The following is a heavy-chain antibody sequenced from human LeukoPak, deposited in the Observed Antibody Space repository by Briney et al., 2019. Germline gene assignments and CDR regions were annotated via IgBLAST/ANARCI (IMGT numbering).Heavy chain of an antibody. Sequence: GGSLRLSCAASGFTFSSYSMNWVRRAPGKGLEWVSSISSSSSYIYYADSVKGRFTISRDNAKNSLYLQMNSLRAEDTAVYYCARDRYCSGGSCYSGGLDYWGQGTLVTVSS. D-gene: IGHD2-15*01. CDR2: ISSSSSYI. J-gene: IGHJ4*02. CDR3: ARDRYCSGGSCYSGGLDY. CDR1: GFTFSSYS. V-gene: IGHV3-21*01.